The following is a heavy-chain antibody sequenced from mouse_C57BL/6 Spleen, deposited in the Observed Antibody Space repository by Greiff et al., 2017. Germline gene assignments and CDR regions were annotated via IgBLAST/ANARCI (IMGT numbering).Heavy chain of an antibody. V-gene: IGHV1-52*01. D-gene: IGHD3-3*01. CDR3: AREGLGGAMDY. Sequence: VQLQQPGAELVRPGSSVKLSCKASGYTFTSYWMHWVKQRPIQGLEWIGNIDPSDSETHYNQKFKDKATLTVDKSSSTAYMQLSSLTSEDSAVYYCAREGLGGAMDYWGQGTSVTVSS. CDR1: GYTFTSYW. CDR2: IDPSDSET. J-gene: IGHJ4*01.